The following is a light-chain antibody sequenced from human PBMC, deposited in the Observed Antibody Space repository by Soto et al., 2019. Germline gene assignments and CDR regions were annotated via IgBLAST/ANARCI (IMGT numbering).Light chain of an antibody. V-gene: IGKV3-20*01. J-gene: IGKJ2*03. CDR3: QQYGNSPRYS. Sequence: EIVLTHSPGTLSLSLGERATLSCMASQSVTSNYFAWYQQKPGQAPRLLIYATSNRATGIPDRFSGSGSVTDFTITISRLEPEDFAVYYCQQYGNSPRYSFGQGTKVEIK. CDR2: ATS. CDR1: QSVTSNY.